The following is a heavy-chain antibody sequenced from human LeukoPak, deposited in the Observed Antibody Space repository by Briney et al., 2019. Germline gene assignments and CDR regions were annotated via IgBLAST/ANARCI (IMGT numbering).Heavy chain of an antibody. CDR3: ARGLNFDWLSPFDY. Sequence: GASVKVSCKASGYTFTSYYMHSVRQAPGQGLEWMGIINPGGGSTTYAQKFQGRVTMTRDTSTSTVYMELSSLRPEDTAVYFCARGLNFDWLSPFDYWGQGTLVTVSS. CDR1: GYTFTSYY. D-gene: IGHD3-9*01. V-gene: IGHV1-46*01. J-gene: IGHJ4*02. CDR2: INPGGGST.